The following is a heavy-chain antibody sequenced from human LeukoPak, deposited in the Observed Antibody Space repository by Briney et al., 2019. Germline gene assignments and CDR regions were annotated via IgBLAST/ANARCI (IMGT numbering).Heavy chain of an antibody. Sequence: GGSLRLSCAASGFTFSSYSMNWVRQAPGKGLEWVSSISSSSSYIYYADSVKGRFTISRDNAKNSLYLQMNSLRAEDTAVYYCARGQTNYYGSGSYTYYYYGMDVWGQGTTVTVSS. V-gene: IGHV3-21*01. CDR2: ISSSSSYI. CDR3: ARGQTNYYGSGSYTYYYYGMDV. D-gene: IGHD3-10*01. CDR1: GFTFSSYS. J-gene: IGHJ6*02.